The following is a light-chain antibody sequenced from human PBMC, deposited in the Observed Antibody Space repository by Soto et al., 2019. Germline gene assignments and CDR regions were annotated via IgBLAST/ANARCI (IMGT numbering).Light chain of an antibody. CDR2: GAS. CDR1: QSVSSSY. V-gene: IGKV3-20*01. CDR3: QQYGSSPWT. J-gene: IGKJ1*01. Sequence: EIVLTQSPGTLSLSPGERATLSCRASQSVSSSYLAWYQQKPGLAPRLLMYGASSRATGIPDRFIGSGSGTDFTLTISILEPEDFAVYYCQQYGSSPWTFGQGTKVEIK.